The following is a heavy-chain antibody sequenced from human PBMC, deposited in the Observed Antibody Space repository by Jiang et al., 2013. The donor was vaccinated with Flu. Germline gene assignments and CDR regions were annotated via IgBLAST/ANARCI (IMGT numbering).Heavy chain of an antibody. J-gene: IGHJ4*02. CDR2: IYPGDSDT. Sequence: SLKISCKGSGYSFTSYWIGWVRQMPGKGLEWMGIIYPGDSDTRYSPSFQGQVTISADKSISTAYLQWSSLKASDTAMYYCARRAGGYYGSGSYSALLEPLDYWGQGTLVTVSS. CDR3: ARRAGGYYGSGSYSALLEPLDY. CDR1: GYSFTSYW. V-gene: IGHV5-51*01. D-gene: IGHD3-10*01.